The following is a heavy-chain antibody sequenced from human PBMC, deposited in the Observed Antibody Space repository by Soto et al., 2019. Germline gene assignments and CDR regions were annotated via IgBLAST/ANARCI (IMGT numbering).Heavy chain of an antibody. CDR2: ISAYNGNT. CDR3: ARGPYSSGWYVHYYYGMDV. V-gene: IGHV1-18*01. J-gene: IGHJ6*02. D-gene: IGHD6-19*01. CDR1: GYTFTSYG. Sequence: ASVKVSCKASGYTFTSYGISWVRQAPGQGLEWMGWISAYNGNTNYAQKLQGRVTMTTDTSTSTAYMELRSLRSDDTAVYYCARGPYSSGWYVHYYYGMDVWGQGTTVTVSS.